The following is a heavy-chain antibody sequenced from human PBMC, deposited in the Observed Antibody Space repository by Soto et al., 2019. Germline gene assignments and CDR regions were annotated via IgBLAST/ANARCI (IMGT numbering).Heavy chain of an antibody. V-gene: IGHV3-53*01. CDR1: GFTVSSNY. Sequence: PGGSLRLSCAASGFTVSSNYMGWVRQAPGKGLEWDTVIYSGGSTYYADSVKGRFTISKNNSKNTLYLHINSLRAEDTAVYYCAGPTQTATAPAYYYYYVMDVWGQGTTVTVSS. CDR2: IYSGGST. CDR3: AGPTQTATAPAYYYYYVMDV. J-gene: IGHJ6*02. D-gene: IGHD6-25*01.